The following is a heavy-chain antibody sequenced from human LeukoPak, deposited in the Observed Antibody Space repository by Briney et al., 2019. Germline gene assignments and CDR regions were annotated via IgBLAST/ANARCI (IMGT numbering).Heavy chain of an antibody. CDR3: ARMTITKRAMDV. V-gene: IGHV4-39*01. D-gene: IGHD5-24*01. CDR2: IYYIGSP. J-gene: IGHJ6*02. Sequence: SETLSLTCSVSSDSIKRGHSYWGWIRQSPWKGLAWIGSIYYIGSPYYNPSLNSGRVTISVDTSKNQFSLKLASVTAEDTAVYYCARMTITKRAMDVWGQGTTVTVSS. CDR1: SDSIKRGHSY.